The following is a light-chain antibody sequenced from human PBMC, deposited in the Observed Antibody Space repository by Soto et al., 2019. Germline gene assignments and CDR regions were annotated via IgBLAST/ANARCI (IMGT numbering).Light chain of an antibody. Sequence: QSVLTQPPSVSGAPGQRVTISCTGSSSNIGAGYYVHWYQQLPGTAPKLLIYGNSNRPSGVPDRFSGSKSGTSASLAITGLQAEDEADYYCQSYDSSLSGDVFGTGTKLTVL. V-gene: IGLV1-40*01. CDR2: GNS. J-gene: IGLJ1*01. CDR3: QSYDSSLSGDV. CDR1: SSNIGAGYY.